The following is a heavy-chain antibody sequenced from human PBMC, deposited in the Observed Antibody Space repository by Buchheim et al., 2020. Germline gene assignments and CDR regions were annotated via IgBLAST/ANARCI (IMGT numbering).Heavy chain of an antibody. V-gene: IGHV4-31*03. Sequence: QVQLQESGPGLVKPSQTLSLTCTVSGGSISSGGYYWSGIRQHPGKGLERIGYIYYSVSTYYNPSLKDRVTISIKPSTNHFSLKLSSVTAADTAVYYWARVCSDYYGSGSYSPFDYWGQGTL. D-gene: IGHD3-10*01. CDR1: GGSISSGGYY. J-gene: IGHJ4*02. CDR3: ARVCSDYYGSGSYSPFDY. CDR2: IYYSVST.